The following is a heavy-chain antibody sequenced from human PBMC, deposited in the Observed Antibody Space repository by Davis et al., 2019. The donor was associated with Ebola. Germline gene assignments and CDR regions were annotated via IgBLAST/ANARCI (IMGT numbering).Heavy chain of an antibody. Sequence: PGGSLRLSCAASGFSFSGYWMHWFRQAPGKGLLWVSRINSDGSSTSYADSVKGRFTISRDNAKNTLYLQMNSLRAEDTAVYYCAGEVWSSIDYWGQGTLVTVSS. CDR1: GFSFSGYW. V-gene: IGHV3-74*01. D-gene: IGHD3-10*01. CDR3: AGEVWSSIDY. J-gene: IGHJ4*02. CDR2: INSDGSST.